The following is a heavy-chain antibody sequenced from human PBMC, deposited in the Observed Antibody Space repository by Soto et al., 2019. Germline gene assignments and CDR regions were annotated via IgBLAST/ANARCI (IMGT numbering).Heavy chain of an antibody. Sequence: SVTLSPAWTVSGASIRSSTYFWGWVRQPPGKGLEWIGNVYYSGSTYYIPSLESRVTISVDTSKNQFSLKLSSVTAADTAVYYCARHAGHSSGGYAYADSLGQHTVLPISS. CDR2: VYYSGST. D-gene: IGHD6-19*01. V-gene: IGHV4-39*01. J-gene: IGHJ5*01. CDR1: GASIRSSTYF. CDR3: ARHAGHSSGGYAYADS.